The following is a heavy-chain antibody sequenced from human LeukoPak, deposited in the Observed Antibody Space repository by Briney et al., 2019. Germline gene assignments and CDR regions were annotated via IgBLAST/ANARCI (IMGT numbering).Heavy chain of an antibody. D-gene: IGHD5-18*01. J-gene: IGHJ4*02. V-gene: IGHV4-4*07. Sequence: KPSETLSLTCTVSGGSMSSYYWSWIRQPAGKGLEWIGRIYTSGSTNYNPSLKSRVTMSVDTSKNQFSLKLTSVTAADTAVYYCARTTLGYSYGLQDYWGQGTLVTVSS. CDR2: IYTSGST. CDR3: ARTTLGYSYGLQDY. CDR1: GGSMSSYY.